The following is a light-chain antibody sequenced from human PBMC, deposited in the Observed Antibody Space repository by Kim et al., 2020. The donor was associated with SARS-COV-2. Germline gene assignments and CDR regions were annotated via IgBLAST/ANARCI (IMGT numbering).Light chain of an antibody. J-gene: IGLJ3*02. Sequence: GQSTPISCTATSSDVGGYNDVSWYQQHPGKAPKLMIYDVSNRPSGVSNRFSGSKSGNTASLTISGLQAEDEADYYCSSYTSSSTWVFGGGTKLTVL. CDR1: SSDVGGYND. V-gene: IGLV2-14*03. CDR3: SSYTSSSTWV. CDR2: DVS.